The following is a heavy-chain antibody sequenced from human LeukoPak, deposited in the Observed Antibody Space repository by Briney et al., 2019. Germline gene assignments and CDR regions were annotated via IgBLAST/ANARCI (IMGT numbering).Heavy chain of an antibody. CDR2: ISYDGSNK. Sequence: GGSLRLSCAASGFTFSSYGMHWVRQAPGKGLEWVAVISYDGSNKYYADSVKGRFTISRDNSKNTLYLQMNSLRAEDTAVYYCAKDHRLGVVCYYYYGMDVWGKGTTVTVSS. D-gene: IGHD3-16*01. J-gene: IGHJ6*04. CDR3: AKDHRLGVVCYYYYGMDV. CDR1: GFTFSSYG. V-gene: IGHV3-30*18.